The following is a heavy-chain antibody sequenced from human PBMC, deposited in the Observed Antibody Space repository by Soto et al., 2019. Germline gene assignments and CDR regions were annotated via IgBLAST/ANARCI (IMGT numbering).Heavy chain of an antibody. CDR2: IYYSGST. D-gene: IGHD3-10*01. J-gene: IGHJ6*02. V-gene: IGHV4-31*03. CDR3: ARARMVRGIIYYYGMDV. Sequence: SETLSLTCTVPGCSISSDGNYWSWILQHPGKGLEWIGYIYYSGSTNYNPSLKSRVTISVDTSKNQFSLKLNSVTAADTAVYYCARARMVRGIIYYYGMDVWGQGTTVTVSS. CDR1: GCSISSDGNY.